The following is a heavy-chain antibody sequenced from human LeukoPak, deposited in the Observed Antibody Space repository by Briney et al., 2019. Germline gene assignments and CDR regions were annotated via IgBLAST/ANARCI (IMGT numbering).Heavy chain of an antibody. CDR1: GGSISSGGYS. CDR3: ASHTRLGIAFDY. CDR2: IYHSGST. D-gene: IGHD6-13*01. J-gene: IGHJ4*02. V-gene: IGHV4-30-2*01. Sequence: SETLSLTCAVSGGSISSGGYSWSWIRQPPGKGLEWIGYIYHSGSTYYNSSLKSRVTISVDRSKNQFSLKLSSVTAADTAVYYCASHTRLGIAFDYGGQGPLVTVSS.